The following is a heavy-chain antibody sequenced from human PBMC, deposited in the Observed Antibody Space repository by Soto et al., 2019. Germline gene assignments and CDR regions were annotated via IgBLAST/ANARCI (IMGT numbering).Heavy chain of an antibody. Sequence: LSLTCTVSGGSISSSSYYWGWIRQPPGKGLEWIGSIYYSGSTYYNPSLKSRVTISVDTSKNQFSLKLSSVTAADTAVYYCARQEGAAGTSFYYYGMDVWGQGTTVTVSS. V-gene: IGHV4-39*01. CDR2: IYYSGST. CDR1: GGSISSSSYY. J-gene: IGHJ6*02. CDR3: ARQEGAAGTSFYYYGMDV. D-gene: IGHD6-13*01.